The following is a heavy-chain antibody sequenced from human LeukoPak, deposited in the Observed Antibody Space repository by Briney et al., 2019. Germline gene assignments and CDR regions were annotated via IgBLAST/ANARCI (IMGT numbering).Heavy chain of an antibody. J-gene: IGHJ4*02. CDR1: GFTFSSYG. CDR2: ISYDRSNK. V-gene: IGHV3-30*18. Sequence: GRSLRLSCAASGFTFSSYGMHWVRQAPGKGLEWVAVISYDRSNKYYADSVKGRFTISRDNSKNTLYLQMNSLRAEDTAVYYCAKLNYYDSSGYSYDDYWGQGTLVTVSS. CDR3: AKLNYYDSSGYSYDDY. D-gene: IGHD3-22*01.